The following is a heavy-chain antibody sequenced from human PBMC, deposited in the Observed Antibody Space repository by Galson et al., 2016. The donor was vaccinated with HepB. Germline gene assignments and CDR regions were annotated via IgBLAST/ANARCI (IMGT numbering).Heavy chain of an antibody. Sequence: TLSLTCTVSGGSMRSGAYSWSWIRQHPGKGLEWIGNIFYIGYAYYNPSLKSRVTMSVDTSKNQFSLSLTSVTAADTAVYYCAGDLGWESAEGQTGLDVWGQGTTVTVSS. J-gene: IGHJ6*02. D-gene: IGHD3-3*01. CDR1: GGSMRSGAYS. CDR3: AGDLGWESAEGQTGLDV. CDR2: IFYIGYA. V-gene: IGHV4-31*03.